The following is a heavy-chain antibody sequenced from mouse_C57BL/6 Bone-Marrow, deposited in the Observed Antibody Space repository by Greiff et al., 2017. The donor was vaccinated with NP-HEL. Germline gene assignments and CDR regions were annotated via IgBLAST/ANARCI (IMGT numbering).Heavy chain of an antibody. V-gene: IGHV1-55*01. CDR2: IYPGSGST. D-gene: IGHD2-2*01. J-gene: IGHJ4*01. CDR3: ARGRDYGYDGRAMDY. CDR1: GYTFTSYW. Sequence: QVQLQQPGAELVKPGASVKMSCKASGYTFTSYWITWVKQRPGQGLEWIGDIYPGSGSTNYNEKFKSKATLTVDTSSSTAYMQLSSLTSEDSAVYYCARGRDYGYDGRAMDYWGQGTSVTVSS.